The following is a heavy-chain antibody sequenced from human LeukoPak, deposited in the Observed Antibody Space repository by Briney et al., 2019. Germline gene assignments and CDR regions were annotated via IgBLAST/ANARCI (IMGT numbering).Heavy chain of an antibody. Sequence: SETLSLTCTVSGGSISSGGYYWSWIRQHPGKGLEWIGYIYYSGSTYYNPSLKSRVTISVDTSKNQFSLKLSSVTAADTAVNYCASTGYSGYDSAWGQGTLVTVSS. CDR3: ASTGYSGYDSA. J-gene: IGHJ4*02. V-gene: IGHV4-31*03. CDR2: IYYSGST. CDR1: GGSISSGGYY. D-gene: IGHD5-12*01.